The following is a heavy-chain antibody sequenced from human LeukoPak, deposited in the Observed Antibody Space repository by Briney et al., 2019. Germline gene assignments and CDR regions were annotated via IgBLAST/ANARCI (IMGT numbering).Heavy chain of an antibody. J-gene: IGHJ5*02. D-gene: IGHD3-10*01. CDR1: GFTFSDYY. Sequence: PGGSLRLSCAASGFTFSDYYMSWIRQAPGKGLEWVSYISSSGSSVYYADSVKGRFTISRDNAKNSLYLQMNSLRAEDTAVYYCAKAIGYYGSGSYYTTWGQGTLVTVSS. CDR2: ISSSGSSV. CDR3: AKAIGYYGSGSYYTT. V-gene: IGHV3-11*01.